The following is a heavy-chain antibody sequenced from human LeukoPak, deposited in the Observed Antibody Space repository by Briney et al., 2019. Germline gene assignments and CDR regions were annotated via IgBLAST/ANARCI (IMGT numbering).Heavy chain of an antibody. D-gene: IGHD6-19*01. CDR3: ASYSSGRPLDAFDI. CDR2: ISSSGSTI. J-gene: IGHJ3*02. V-gene: IGHV3-11*01. CDR1: GFTFSDYY. Sequence: GGSLRLSCAASGFTFSDYYMSWIRQAPGKGLECVSYISSSGSTIYYADSAKGRFTISRDKAKNSLYLQMNSLRAEDTAVYYCASYSSGRPLDAFDIWGQGTMVTVSS.